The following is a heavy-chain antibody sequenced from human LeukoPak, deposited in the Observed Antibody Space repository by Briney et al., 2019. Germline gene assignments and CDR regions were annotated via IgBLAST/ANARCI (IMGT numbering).Heavy chain of an antibody. Sequence: SETLSLTCAVYGGAFSGYYWSWIRQPRGKGQEWIGEIHHSGSTNYHPSLKSRGTISVDTSKNQFSLKLSSVTAAHTAVYYCASLIWSGYYRPDYFDYWGQGTLVTVSS. D-gene: IGHD3-3*01. CDR1: GGAFSGYY. V-gene: IGHV4-34*01. J-gene: IGHJ4*02. CDR2: IHHSGST. CDR3: ASLIWSGYYRPDYFDY.